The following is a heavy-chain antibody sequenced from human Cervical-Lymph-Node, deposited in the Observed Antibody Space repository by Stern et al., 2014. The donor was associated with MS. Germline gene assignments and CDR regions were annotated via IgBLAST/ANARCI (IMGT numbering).Heavy chain of an antibody. J-gene: IGHJ4*02. D-gene: IGHD6-6*01. CDR2: IYPGDSDA. CDR3: ARYSSSSFDY. V-gene: IGHV5-51*03. CDR1: GYTFDSYW. Sequence: MQLVQSGAEVKKPGESVKISCKGSGYTFDSYWIHWVRQMPGKGLEWMGSIYPGDSDARYSPSFRGQVTFSVDKSISTAHLQWSSLKASDTAMYYCARYSSSSFDYWGQGTLVHVSS.